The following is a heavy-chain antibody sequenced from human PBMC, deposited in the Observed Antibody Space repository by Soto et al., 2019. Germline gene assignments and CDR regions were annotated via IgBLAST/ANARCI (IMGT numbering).Heavy chain of an antibody. CDR1: GGTFSSYT. V-gene: IGHV1-69*02. J-gene: IGHJ4*02. CDR3: ARVGGYCGGDCYLYCFDY. Sequence: QVQLVQSGAEVKKPGSSVKVSCKASGGTFSSYTISWVRQAPGQGLEWMGKIIPILAIANYAQKFQGRVTITADKSTSTAYMELSSLRAEDTAVYYCARVGGYCGGDCYLYCFDYWGQGTLVTVSS. CDR2: IIPILAIA. D-gene: IGHD2-21*02.